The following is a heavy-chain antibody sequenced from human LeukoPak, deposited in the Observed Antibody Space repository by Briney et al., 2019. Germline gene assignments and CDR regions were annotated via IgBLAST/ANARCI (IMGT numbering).Heavy chain of an antibody. Sequence: PSETLSLTCAVSGYSISSGYYWGWIRQPPGKGLEWIGSIYHSGSTYYNPSLKSRVTISVDTSKNQFSLKLSSVTAADTAVYYCARGRSYSGYWGQGTLVTVSS. J-gene: IGHJ4*02. V-gene: IGHV4-38-2*01. CDR1: GYSISSGYY. CDR3: ARGRSYSGY. CDR2: IYHSGST. D-gene: IGHD1-26*01.